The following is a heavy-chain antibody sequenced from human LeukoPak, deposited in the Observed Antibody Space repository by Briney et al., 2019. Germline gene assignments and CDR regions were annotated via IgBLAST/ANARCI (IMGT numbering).Heavy chain of an antibody. V-gene: IGHV4-31*03. CDR3: ARDTPLVGAIDY. Sequence: PSQTLSLTCTVSGGSISSGGYYWSWIRQHPGKGLEWIGYIYYSGSTYYNPSLKSRVTISVDTSKNQFSLKLSSVTAADTAVYYCARDTPLVGAIDYGGQETLVTVPS. D-gene: IGHD1-26*01. J-gene: IGHJ4*02. CDR2: IYYSGST. CDR1: GGSISSGGYY.